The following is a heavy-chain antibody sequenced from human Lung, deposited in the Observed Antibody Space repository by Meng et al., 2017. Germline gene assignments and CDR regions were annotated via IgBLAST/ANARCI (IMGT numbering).Heavy chain of an antibody. CDR2: INHSGST. J-gene: IGHJ4*02. V-gene: IGHV4-34*01. D-gene: IGHD4-11*01. CDR1: SGAVSDYY. CDR3: ARGPTTMAHDFDY. Sequence: QVQLQQWGAGLLKPSETLFLTCVVSSGAVSDYYWSWIRQPPGKGLEWIGEINHSGSTNYNPSLESRATISVDTSQNNLSLKLSSVTAADSAVYYCARGPTTMAHDFDYWGQGTLVTVSS.